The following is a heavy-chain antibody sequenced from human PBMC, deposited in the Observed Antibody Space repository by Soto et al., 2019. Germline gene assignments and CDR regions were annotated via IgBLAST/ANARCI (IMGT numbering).Heavy chain of an antibody. CDR3: ARDSPRIEYYFDY. CDR2: ISYDGSNK. J-gene: IGHJ4*02. Sequence: QVQLVESGGGVVQPGRSLRLSCAASGFTFSSYAMHWVRQAPGKGLEWVAVISYDGSNKYYADSVKGRFTISRDNSKNTLYLQMNSLRAEDTAVYYCARDSPRIEYYFDYWGQGTLVTVSS. CDR1: GFTFSSYA. V-gene: IGHV3-30-3*01. D-gene: IGHD3-16*02.